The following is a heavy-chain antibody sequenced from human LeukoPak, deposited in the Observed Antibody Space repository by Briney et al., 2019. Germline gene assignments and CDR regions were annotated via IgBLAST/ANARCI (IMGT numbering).Heavy chain of an antibody. CDR2: INPNSGGT. CDR1: GYPFTAYY. Sequence: ASVKVSCKASGYPFTAYYIHWVRQAPRQGLQWMGRINPNSGGTDYAQKFEGRVTMTRDTSISTAYMELSRLTSDDTAVYYCARVAYGDNATPCDYWGQGTLVTVSS. D-gene: IGHD4-17*01. CDR3: ARVAYGDNATPCDY. V-gene: IGHV1-2*06. J-gene: IGHJ4*02.